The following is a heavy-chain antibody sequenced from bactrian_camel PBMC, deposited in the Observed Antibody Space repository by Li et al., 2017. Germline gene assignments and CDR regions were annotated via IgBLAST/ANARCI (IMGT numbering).Heavy chain of an antibody. J-gene: IGHJ4*01. V-gene: IGHV3S53*01. CDR1: GYTYSTYC. D-gene: IGHD4*01. CDR3: QAGQDGGDCPSEFGY. Sequence: HVQLVESGGGSVQAGESLTLSCSISGYTYSTYCMGWWRQSPGKTRWEREAVATIDSGALTQYADSVKGRFTISRDNSKNTVYLQMNSLKPEDTAVYYCQAGQDGGDCPSEFGYWGKGTQVTVS. CDR2: IDSGALT.